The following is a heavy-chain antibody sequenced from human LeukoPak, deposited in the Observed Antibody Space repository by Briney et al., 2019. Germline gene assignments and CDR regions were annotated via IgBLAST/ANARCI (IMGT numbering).Heavy chain of an antibody. CDR3: ARDSSDAAMVV. Sequence: GGSLRLSCAASTFTFSLYSMNWVRQAPGKGLEWVSYISSSSTTIYYADSVKGRFTISRDNAKNSLFLQMNSLRAEDTDVSYCARDSSDAAMVVWGQGTLVTVSS. V-gene: IGHV3-48*01. CDR2: ISSSSTTI. D-gene: IGHD5-18*01. CDR1: TFTFSLYS. J-gene: IGHJ4*02.